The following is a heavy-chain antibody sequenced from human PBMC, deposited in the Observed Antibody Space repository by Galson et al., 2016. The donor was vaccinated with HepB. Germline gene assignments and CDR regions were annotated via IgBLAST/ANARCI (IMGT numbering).Heavy chain of an antibody. Sequence: SLRLSCAASGFTFSTYSMNWVRQVPGRGLEWVSSISSSSSYIYYGDSLKGRFTISRDNAKNSLYLQMNSLRAEDTAVYYCARDRGIQLWSRDGLDYGGQGTLVTATS. CDR2: ISSSSSYI. V-gene: IGHV3-21*01. CDR3: ARDRGIQLWSRDGLDY. CDR1: GFTFSTYS. D-gene: IGHD5-18*01. J-gene: IGHJ4*02.